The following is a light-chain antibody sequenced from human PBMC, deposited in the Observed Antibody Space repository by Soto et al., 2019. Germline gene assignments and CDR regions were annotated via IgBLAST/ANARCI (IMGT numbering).Light chain of an antibody. CDR3: QKYDNLPCT. Sequence: EVVLTQSPGTLSLSPGETATLSCRASQSLSTDDFAWYQQKPGQAPRLLIYSTSRRTRGVPDRFSTRGSGTDFTLTISSLEPEDFAMYYCQKYDNLPCTFGQGTKLEIK. J-gene: IGKJ2*02. CDR2: STS. V-gene: IGKV3-20*01. CDR1: QSLSTDD.